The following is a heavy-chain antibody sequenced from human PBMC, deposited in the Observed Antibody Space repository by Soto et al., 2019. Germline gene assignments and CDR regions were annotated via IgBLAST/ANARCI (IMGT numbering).Heavy chain of an antibody. J-gene: IGHJ6*02. Sequence: PSETLSLTCTVSDDSVTSVSDYWSWIRQPPGKGLEWIGYTYCSGSADYNPSLGSRVTISIDTSKNQFSLKLTSVTAADTAVYYCARGVGFGYYYYHMDLWGQGTTVTVSS. D-gene: IGHD3-10*01. CDR3: ARGVGFGYYYYHMDL. V-gene: IGHV4-61*01. CDR1: DDSVTSVSDY. CDR2: TYCSGSA.